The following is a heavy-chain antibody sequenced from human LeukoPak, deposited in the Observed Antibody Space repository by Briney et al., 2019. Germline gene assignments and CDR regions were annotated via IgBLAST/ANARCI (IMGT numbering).Heavy chain of an antibody. J-gene: IGHJ4*02. V-gene: IGHV4-34*01. D-gene: IGHD3-10*01. CDR2: INHSGST. Sequence: SETLSLTCAVYGGSFSGYYWSWIRQPPGKGLEWIGEINHSGSTNYNPSLKSRVTISVDTSMNQFSLKLSSVTAADTAVYYCARGGSGSYYLLFGYWGQGTLVTVSS. CDR1: GGSFSGYY. CDR3: ARGGSGSYYLLFGY.